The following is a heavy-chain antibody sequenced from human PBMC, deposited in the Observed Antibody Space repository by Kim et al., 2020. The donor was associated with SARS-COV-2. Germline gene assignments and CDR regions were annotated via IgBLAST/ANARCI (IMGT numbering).Heavy chain of an antibody. CDR1: GFTFHDYS. CDR3: AKEIHKADSGTSWNYFDY. D-gene: IGHD6-13*01. V-gene: IGHV3-43*01. CDR2: INRDGTNT. J-gene: IGHJ4*02. Sequence: GGSLRLSCAASGFTFHDYSMHWLRQAPGKGLEWVSLINRDGTNTYFADSVKGRFTISRDNGKNSLYLQMNSLRTADTALYYCAKEIHKADSGTSWNYFDYWGQGTLVTVSS.